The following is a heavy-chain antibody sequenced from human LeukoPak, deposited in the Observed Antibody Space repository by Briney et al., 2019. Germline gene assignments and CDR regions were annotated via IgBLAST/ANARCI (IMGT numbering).Heavy chain of an antibody. CDR1: GFTLSTYW. CDR2: ISGSGGST. Sequence: PGGSLRLSCAASGFTLSTYWMSWVRQAPGKGLEWVSDISGSGGSTYYADSVKGRFTISRDNSKNTLYLQMNSLRAEDTAVYYCANPPTVTTIRFDPWGQGTLVTVSS. V-gene: IGHV3-23*01. CDR3: ANPPTVTTIRFDP. D-gene: IGHD4-17*01. J-gene: IGHJ5*02.